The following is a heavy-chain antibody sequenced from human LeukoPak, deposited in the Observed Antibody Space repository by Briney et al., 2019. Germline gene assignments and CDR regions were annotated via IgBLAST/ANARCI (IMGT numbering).Heavy chain of an antibody. CDR2: IYHSGST. J-gene: IGHJ4*02. CDR1: GYSISSGYY. D-gene: IGHD4-17*01. Sequence: SETLSLTCAVSGYSISSGYYWGWIRQPPGKGLEWIGSIYHSGSTYYNPSLKSRVTIPVDTSKNQFSLKLSSVTAADTAVYYCASTTTDVDYWGQGTLVTVSS. V-gene: IGHV4-38-2*01. CDR3: ASTTTDVDY.